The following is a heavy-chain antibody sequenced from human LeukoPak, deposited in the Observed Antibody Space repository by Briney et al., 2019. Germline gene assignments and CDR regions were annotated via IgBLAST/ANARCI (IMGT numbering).Heavy chain of an antibody. Sequence: ASVKVSCKASGYTFTSYYTHWVRQAPGQGLEWMGIINPSGGSTSHAQQFQGRVTMTRDTSTSTVYMELSSRRAEDTAVYYCARGDYDILTGDYWGQGTLVTVSS. J-gene: IGHJ4*02. CDR3: ARGDYDILTGDY. CDR1: GYTFTSYY. D-gene: IGHD3-9*01. V-gene: IGHV1-46*01. CDR2: INPSGGST.